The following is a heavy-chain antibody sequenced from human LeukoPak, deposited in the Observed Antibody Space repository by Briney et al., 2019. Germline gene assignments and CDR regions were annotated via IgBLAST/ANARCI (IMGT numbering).Heavy chain of an antibody. J-gene: IGHJ4*02. CDR3: ARQDNSGYSGYDHFDY. D-gene: IGHD5-12*01. Sequence: GESLKISCKGSGYSFTSYWIGWVRQMPGKGLEWMGNIYPGDSDTRYSPSFQGQVTISADKSISTAYLQWSSLKASDTAMYYCARQDNSGYSGYDHFDYWGQGTLVTVSS. CDR1: GYSFTSYW. V-gene: IGHV5-51*01. CDR2: IYPGDSDT.